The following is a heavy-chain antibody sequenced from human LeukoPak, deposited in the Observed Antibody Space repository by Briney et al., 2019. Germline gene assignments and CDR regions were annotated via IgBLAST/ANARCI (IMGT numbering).Heavy chain of an antibody. V-gene: IGHV4-39*07. D-gene: IGHD6-6*01. CDR1: GGSISSSSYY. Sequence: PSETLSLTCTVSGGSISSSSYYWGWIRQPPGKGLEWIGSIYYSGSTYYNPSLKSRVTISVDTSKSQFSLKLSSVTAADTAVYYCARDSARQNIAARAVDYWGQGTLVTVSS. J-gene: IGHJ4*02. CDR2: IYYSGST. CDR3: ARDSARQNIAARAVDY.